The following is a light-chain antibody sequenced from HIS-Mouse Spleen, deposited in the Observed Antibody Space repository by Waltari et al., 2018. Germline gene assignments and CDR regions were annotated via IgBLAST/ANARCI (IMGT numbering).Light chain of an antibody. CDR3: AAWDDSLSGTWV. CDR2: RNN. V-gene: IGLV1-47*01. J-gene: IGLJ3*02. Sequence: QSVLTQPPSASGTPGPRVTISCSGSSSNIGSNYVYWYQQLPGTAPKLHIYRNNQRTQGVHGRISWSKAGTSVSLAIRGLRSEDEADYYCAAWDDSLSGTWVFGGGTKLTVL. CDR1: SSNIGSNY.